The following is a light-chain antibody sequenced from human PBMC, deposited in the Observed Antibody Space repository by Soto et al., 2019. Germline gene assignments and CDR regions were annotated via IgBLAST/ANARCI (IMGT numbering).Light chain of an antibody. V-gene: IGLV4-69*01. Sequence: QPVLTQSPSASASLGASVKLTCTLSSGHSSYAIAWHQQQPEKGPRYLMKLNSDGSHSKGDRIPDRFSGSSSGAERYLTISSLQSEDEADYYCQTWATGIVVFGGGTKLTVL. J-gene: IGLJ2*01. CDR2: LNSDGSH. CDR1: SGHSSYA. CDR3: QTWATGIVV.